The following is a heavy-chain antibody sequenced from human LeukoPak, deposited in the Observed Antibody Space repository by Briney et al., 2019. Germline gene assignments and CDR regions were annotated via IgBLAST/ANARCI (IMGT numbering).Heavy chain of an antibody. CDR2: IGCCGDSI. D-gene: IGHD6-19*01. CDR1: GFTLSSYH. Sequence: SGGPLRLSRAASGFTLSSYHMIWVPHSPGKALVWVSDIGCCGDSIYHADPERGLYTLYRENSKNTLSLQMSSLRAEDTAVYYCANINRWLVQPLFDYGGEGPLLTVSS. V-gene: IGHV3-23*01. CDR3: ANINRWLVQPLFDY. J-gene: IGHJ4*02.